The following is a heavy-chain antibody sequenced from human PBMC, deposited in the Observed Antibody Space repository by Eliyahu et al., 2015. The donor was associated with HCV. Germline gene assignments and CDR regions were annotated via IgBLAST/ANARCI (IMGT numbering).Heavy chain of an antibody. V-gene: IGHV4-39*01. J-gene: IGHJ4*02. D-gene: IGHD2-15*01. CDR3: ARLPRSHGPDY. Sequence: QLQLQESGPGVVKPSETLSLTCTVSGASISIIGYYWGWIRQPPGKGLEWIGSIYHSGSSCYYPSLESRLTMSVDPSKNQFSLKVTSVTAADTALYYCARLPRSHGPDYWGQGTLVTVSS. CDR1: GASISIIGYY. CDR2: IYHSGSS.